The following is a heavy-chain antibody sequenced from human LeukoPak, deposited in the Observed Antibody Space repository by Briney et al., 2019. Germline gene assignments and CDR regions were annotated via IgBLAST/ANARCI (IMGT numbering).Heavy chain of an antibody. CDR3: AKDGIVVVTGIHLRMDV. J-gene: IGHJ6*02. CDR2: ISGSGGST. V-gene: IGHV3-23*01. CDR1: GFTFSSYA. Sequence: GGSLRLSCAASGFTFSSYAMSWVRQAPGKGLEWVSDISGSGGSTYYADSVKGRFPISRDNSKNTLYLKMNSLRAEDTAVYYCAKDGIVVVTGIHLRMDVWGQGTTVTVSS. D-gene: IGHD2-21*02.